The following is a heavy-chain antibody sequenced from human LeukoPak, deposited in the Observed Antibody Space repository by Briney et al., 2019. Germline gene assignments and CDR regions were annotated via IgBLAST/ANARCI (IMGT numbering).Heavy chain of an antibody. V-gene: IGHV1-69*13. D-gene: IGHD2-2*01. CDR2: IIPIFGTA. J-gene: IGHJ4*02. CDR1: GGTFSSYA. Sequence: ASVKVSCKASGGTFSSYAISWVRQAPGQGLEWMGEIIPIFGTANYAQKFQGRVSITADESTSTAYMELSSLRSEDTAVYYCARGCTSTSCYFDYWGQGTLVTASS. CDR3: ARGCTSTSCYFDY.